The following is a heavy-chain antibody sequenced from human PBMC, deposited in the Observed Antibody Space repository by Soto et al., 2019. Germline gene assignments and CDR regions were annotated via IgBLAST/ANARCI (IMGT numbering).Heavy chain of an antibody. CDR1: GGSISSSLYY. Sequence: PSETLSLTCTVSGGSISSSLYYWVWIRQPPGKGLEWIGSIYYSGSTYYNPSLKSRVTISGDTSKNQFSLKLSSVTAADTAVYFCARTLNVLRYTYGYFAYWGQGTLVTVSS. D-gene: IGHD5-18*01. CDR2: IYYSGST. V-gene: IGHV4-39*01. J-gene: IGHJ4*02. CDR3: ARTLNVLRYTYGYFAY.